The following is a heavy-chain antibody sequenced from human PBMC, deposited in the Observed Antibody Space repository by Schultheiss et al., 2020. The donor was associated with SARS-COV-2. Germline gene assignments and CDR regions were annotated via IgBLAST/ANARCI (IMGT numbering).Heavy chain of an antibody. D-gene: IGHD3-9*01. CDR1: GFTFSSYA. CDR3: ARERNHDILTGSYMGAYYYGMDV. Sequence: GGSLRLSCAASGFTFSSYAMHWVRQAPGKGLEWVAVISYDGSNKYYADSVKGRFTISRDNSKNTLYLQMNSLRAEDTAVYYCARERNHDILTGSYMGAYYYGMDVWGQGTTVTVSS. J-gene: IGHJ6*02. CDR2: ISYDGSNK. V-gene: IGHV3-30-3*01.